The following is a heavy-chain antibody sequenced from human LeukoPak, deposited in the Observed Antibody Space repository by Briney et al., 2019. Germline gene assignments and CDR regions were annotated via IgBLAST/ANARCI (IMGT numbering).Heavy chain of an antibody. CDR2: IYTRGST. CDR1: GGSISSGNYY. D-gene: IGHD3-9*01. CDR3: ARGPLRYPYMDV. V-gene: IGHV4-61*02. Sequence: PSQTLSLTCTVSGGSISSGNYYWSWIRQPAGKGLEWIGRIYTRGSTKYTPSLKSRVTISVDTSKNQFSLKLSSVTAADTAVYYCARGPLRYPYMDVWGKGTTVTVSS. J-gene: IGHJ6*03.